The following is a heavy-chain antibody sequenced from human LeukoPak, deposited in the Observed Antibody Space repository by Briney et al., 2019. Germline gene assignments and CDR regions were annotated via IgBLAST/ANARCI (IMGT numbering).Heavy chain of an antibody. CDR1: GGSISSYY. CDR2: IYYSGST. D-gene: IGHD2-2*01. J-gene: IGHJ3*02. V-gene: IGHV4-59*08. Sequence: PSETLSLTCTVSGGSISSYYWSWIRQPPGKGLEWIGYIYYSGSTNYNPSLKSRVTISVDTSKNQFSLKLSSVTAADTAVYYCAGYCSSTSCFDAGFDIWGQGTMVTVSS. CDR3: AGYCSSTSCFDAGFDI.